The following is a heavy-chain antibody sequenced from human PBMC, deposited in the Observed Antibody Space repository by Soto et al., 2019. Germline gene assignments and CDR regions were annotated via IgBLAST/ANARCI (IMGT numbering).Heavy chain of an antibody. CDR2: IYHSGST. D-gene: IGHD5-18*01. J-gene: IGHJ4*02. V-gene: IGHV4-30-2*01. CDR1: GASISCGGYS. Sequence: SETLSLTSAVSGASISCGGYSGSWTRQPPGKGLEWIGYIYHSGSTYYNPSLKSRVTISVDRSKNQFSLKLSSVTVADSAVYYCVSAGIELWFGVNYWVQGTLVTVSS. CDR3: VSAGIELWFGVNY.